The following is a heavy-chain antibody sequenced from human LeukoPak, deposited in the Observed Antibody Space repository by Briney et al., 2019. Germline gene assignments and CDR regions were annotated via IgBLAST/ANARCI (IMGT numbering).Heavy chain of an antibody. Sequence: PSETLSLTCTVSGDSISSSTSSTTYYWGWIRQPPGKGLEWIGSITYSGATHYNESLKSRVTISVDTSRNQFSLKLNSVTAADTAVYYCASAIAIPAWAFDLWGQGTVVTVSS. J-gene: IGHJ3*01. CDR2: ITYSGAT. CDR1: GDSISSSTSSTTYY. V-gene: IGHV4-39*07. CDR3: ASAIAIPAWAFDL. D-gene: IGHD6-13*01.